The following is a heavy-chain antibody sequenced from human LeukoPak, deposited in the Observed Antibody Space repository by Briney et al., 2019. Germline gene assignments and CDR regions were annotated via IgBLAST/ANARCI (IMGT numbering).Heavy chain of an antibody. CDR1: GGSFSGYY. Sequence: PSETLSLTCAVYGGSFSGYYWSWIRQPPGKGLEWIGEINHSGSTNYNPSLKSRVTISVDTSKNQFSLKLSSVTAADTAVYYCARGRKLGSALYYMDVWGKVTTVNVSS. D-gene: IGHD7-27*01. CDR3: ARGRKLGSALYYMDV. J-gene: IGHJ6*03. V-gene: IGHV4-34*01. CDR2: INHSGST.